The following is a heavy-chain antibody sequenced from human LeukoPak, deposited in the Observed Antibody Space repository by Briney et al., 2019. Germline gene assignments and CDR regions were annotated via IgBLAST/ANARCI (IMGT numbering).Heavy chain of an antibody. CDR1: GFTVSSNY. CDR3: AKAARYFDWFNSYYFDY. CDR2: IYSGGST. Sequence: PGGSLRLSCAASGFTVSSNYMNWVCQAPGKGLEWVSVIYSGGSTSYADSVKGRFTISRDNSKNTLYLQMNSLRAEDTAVYYCAKAARYFDWFNSYYFDYSGQGTLVTVSS. J-gene: IGHJ4*02. V-gene: IGHV3-53*05. D-gene: IGHD3-9*01.